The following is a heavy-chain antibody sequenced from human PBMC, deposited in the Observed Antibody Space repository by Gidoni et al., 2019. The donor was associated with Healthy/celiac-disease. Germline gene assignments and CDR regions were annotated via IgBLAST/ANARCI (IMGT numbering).Heavy chain of an antibody. D-gene: IGHD6-13*01. CDR3: ARGFIAADLYAFDI. CDR1: GGSFSGYY. Sequence: QVQLQQWGAGLLKPSETLSLTCAVYGGSFSGYYWSWIRQPPGKGLEWLGEINHSGSTNYNPSLKSRVTISVDTSKNQFSLKLSSVTAADTAVYYCARGFIAADLYAFDIWGQGTMVTVSS. CDR2: INHSGST. J-gene: IGHJ3*02. V-gene: IGHV4-34*01.